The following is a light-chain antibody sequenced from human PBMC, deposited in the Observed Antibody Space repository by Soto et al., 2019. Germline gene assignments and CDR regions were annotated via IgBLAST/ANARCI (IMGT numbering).Light chain of an antibody. V-gene: IGLV1-51*01. CDR3: ATWDISRIALVV. J-gene: IGLJ2*01. CDR2: DNS. Sequence: QSVLTQPPSVSAAPGQKVTISCSGSSSNIGSNFVSWYQQLPGTAPKLLIYDNSKRPSGIPDRFSGSKSGTSATLGITGLQTGDESDYYWATWDISRIALVVFGGVTQLT. CDR1: SSNIGSNF.